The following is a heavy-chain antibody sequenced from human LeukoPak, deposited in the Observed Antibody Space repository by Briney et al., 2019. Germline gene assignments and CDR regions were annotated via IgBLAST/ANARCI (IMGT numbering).Heavy chain of an antibody. CDR2: FSFNGEST. Sequence: GGSLRLSCAASGFTFSSYAMTWVRQAPGKGLEWVSSFSFNGESTYYADSVKGRFTISRDNSKNTLYLQMNSLRAEDTAVYYCTKGGYSNGRYYYYYMDAWGEGATVTVSS. CDR1: GFTFSSYA. V-gene: IGHV3-23*01. D-gene: IGHD5-18*01. CDR3: TKGGYSNGRYYYYYMDA. J-gene: IGHJ6*03.